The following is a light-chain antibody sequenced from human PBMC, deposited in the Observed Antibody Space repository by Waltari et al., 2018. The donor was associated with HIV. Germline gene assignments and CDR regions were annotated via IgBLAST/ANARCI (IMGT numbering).Light chain of an antibody. CDR3: SSYTANSRI. Sequence: QSALTQPASVSGSLGQSITISRTGTSSAVGAHNSVSWYQQHPGKPPKLLISDVSNRPSGVSNRFSGSKSGNTASRTISGLQAEDEADYYCSSYTANSRIFGGGTRLTVL. CDR1: SSAVGAHNS. CDR2: DVS. J-gene: IGLJ2*01. V-gene: IGLV2-14*03.